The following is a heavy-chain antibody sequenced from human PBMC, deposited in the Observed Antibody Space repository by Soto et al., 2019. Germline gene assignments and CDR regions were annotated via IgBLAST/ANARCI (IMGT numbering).Heavy chain of an antibody. Sequence: SGKVSCKASGGAFGSYTISWVRQAPGQGLEWMGTINPNRGITNYAQKFQGRVTVTRDTSTSTVFMELSSLQSEDTAVYYCARDLAAANYWGQGTLVTVSS. CDR3: ARDLAAANY. V-gene: IGHV1-69*04. CDR2: INPNRGIT. D-gene: IGHD6-25*01. CDR1: GGAFGSYT. J-gene: IGHJ4*02.